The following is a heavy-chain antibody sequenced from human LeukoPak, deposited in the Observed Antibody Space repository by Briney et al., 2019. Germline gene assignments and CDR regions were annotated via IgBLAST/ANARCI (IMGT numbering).Heavy chain of an antibody. V-gene: IGHV4-30-4*08. CDR2: IYYSGST. Sequence: SQTLSLTCTVSGGSISSGDYYWSWIRQPPGKGLEWIGYIYYSGSTYYNPSLKSRVTISVDTSKNQFSLKLSSVTAADTAEYYCARGVLRFLEWLKYYFDYWGQGTLVTVSS. CDR1: GGSISSGDYY. J-gene: IGHJ4*02. D-gene: IGHD3-3*01. CDR3: ARGVLRFLEWLKYYFDY.